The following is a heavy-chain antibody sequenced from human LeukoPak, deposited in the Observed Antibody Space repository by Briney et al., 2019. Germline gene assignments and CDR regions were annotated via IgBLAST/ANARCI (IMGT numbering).Heavy chain of an antibody. CDR2: INHSGST. CDR3: ARPHYYDSSGYSNPHYYYGMDV. J-gene: IGHJ6*02. D-gene: IGHD3-22*01. CDR1: GGSFSGYY. V-gene: IGHV4-34*01. Sequence: SETLSLTCAVYGGSFSGYYWSWIRQPPGKGLEWIGEINHSGSTNYNPSLKSRVTISVDTSKNQFSLKLSSVTAADTAVYYCARPHYYDSSGYSNPHYYYGMDVWGQGTTVTVSS.